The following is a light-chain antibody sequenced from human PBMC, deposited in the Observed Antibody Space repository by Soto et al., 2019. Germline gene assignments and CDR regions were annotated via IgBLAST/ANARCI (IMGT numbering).Light chain of an antibody. CDR2: EVS. Sequence: QSVLTQPASVSGSPGQSITISCTGTSSDVGGYDYVSWYQLHPGKAPKLMVFEVSNRPSGVSYRFSGSKSGNTASLTISGLQAEDEAYYFCSSSSISTAYLFGTGTKVTVL. CDR3: SSSSISTAYL. CDR1: SSDVGGYDY. J-gene: IGLJ1*01. V-gene: IGLV2-14*01.